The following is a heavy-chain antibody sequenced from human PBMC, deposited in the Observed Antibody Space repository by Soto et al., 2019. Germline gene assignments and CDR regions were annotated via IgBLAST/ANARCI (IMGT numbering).Heavy chain of an antibody. Sequence: SVTVSCKPSGDTFSSYAMSWVRHAPGQGLGWTGRIIVMYGTANDAQKFQGRVTSTADKSTSTAYMEVSSTRSEHTGVYDCLSGSYTGITMSPYWFDPWGQGSLVAVYS. V-gene: IGHV1-69*06. CDR3: LSGSYTGITMSPYWFDP. CDR2: IIVMYGTA. D-gene: IGHD3-22*01. CDR1: GDTFSSYA. J-gene: IGHJ5*02.